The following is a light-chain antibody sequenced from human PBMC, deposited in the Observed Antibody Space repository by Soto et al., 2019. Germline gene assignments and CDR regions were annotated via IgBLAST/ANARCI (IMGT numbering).Light chain of an antibody. J-gene: IGLJ2*01. CDR3: SSYRSSSTPFI. CDR2: DVS. V-gene: IGLV2-14*01. Sequence: QSALTQPASVSGSPGQSITISCTGTNSDVGGYNYVSWYQQHPGKAPKVMIYDVSNRPSGVSNRFSGSKSGNTASLTISGFQADDEADYYCSSYRSSSTPFIFGGGTKVTV. CDR1: NSDVGGYNY.